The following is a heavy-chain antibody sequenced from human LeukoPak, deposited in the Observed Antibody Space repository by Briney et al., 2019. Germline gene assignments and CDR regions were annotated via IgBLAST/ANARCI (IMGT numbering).Heavy chain of an antibody. CDR2: TYYRSKWYD. CDR1: GDSVSSNSAA. J-gene: IGHJ6*03. CDR3: ARGRGRVYGDLAARGYYYYYVDV. D-gene: IGHD4-17*01. V-gene: IGHV6-1*01. Sequence: SQTLSLTCAISGDSVSSNSAAWNWIRQSPARGLEWLGRTYYRSKWYDDYAVSVRGRITINPDTSKNQFSLQLNSVSPEDTAVYYCARGRGRVYGDLAARGYYYYYVDVWGKGTTVTVSS.